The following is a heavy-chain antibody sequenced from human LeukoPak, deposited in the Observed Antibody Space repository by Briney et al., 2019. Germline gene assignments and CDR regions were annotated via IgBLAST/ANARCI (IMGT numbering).Heavy chain of an antibody. CDR3: ASNWDYVGGYGMDV. J-gene: IGHJ6*02. Sequence: GGSLRLSCAASGFTFSSHWVSWVRQAPGKRLQWVANINQDGGEKHYVDSVRGRFTISRDNTKNSLYLQMNSLRVEDSAVYYCASNWDYVGGYGMDVWGQGTTVTVSS. CDR2: INQDGGEK. CDR1: GFTFSSHW. D-gene: IGHD1-7*01. V-gene: IGHV3-7*01.